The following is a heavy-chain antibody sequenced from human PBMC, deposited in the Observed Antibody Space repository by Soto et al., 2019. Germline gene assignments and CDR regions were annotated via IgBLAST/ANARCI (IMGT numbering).Heavy chain of an antibody. CDR3: AKGILVNPPGTRTFDS. J-gene: IGHJ3*02. CDR1: GFTFINYA. Sequence: EVQLLESGGGLVQPGGSLRLSCAASGFTFINYAMSWVRQAPGKGLEWVSTIGGGDGSTYYADSVKGRLTISRDNSNSALYLQMNSLRVGDTPIYYCAKGILVNPPGTRTFDSWGQGTMVIVSS. CDR2: IGGGDGST. V-gene: IGHV3-23*01. D-gene: IGHD6-13*01.